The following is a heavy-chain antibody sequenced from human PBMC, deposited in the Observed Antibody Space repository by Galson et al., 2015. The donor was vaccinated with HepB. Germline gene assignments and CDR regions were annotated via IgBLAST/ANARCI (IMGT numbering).Heavy chain of an antibody. CDR1: GGTFSSHA. Sequence: SVKVSCKASGGTFSSHAISWVRQAPGQGLEWMGGIIPIFGTPNYAQKLQGRVTISADESTSTVYMELSSLRSEDTAVYYCARARASVRVGIRYYGMDVWGQGTTVTVSS. J-gene: IGHJ6*02. V-gene: IGHV1-69*13. D-gene: IGHD7-27*01. CDR3: ARARASVRVGIRYYGMDV. CDR2: IIPIFGTP.